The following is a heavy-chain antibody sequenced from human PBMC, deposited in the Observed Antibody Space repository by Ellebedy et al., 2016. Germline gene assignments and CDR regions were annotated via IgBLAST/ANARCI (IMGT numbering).Heavy chain of an antibody. V-gene: IGHV4-30-4*01. J-gene: IGHJ6*02. Sequence: SETLSLXCTVSGGSISSGDYYWSWIRQPPGKGLEWIGYIYYSGSTYYNPSLKSRVTISVDTSKNQFSLKLSSVTAEDTAVYYCARRRGYCSGGSCYGMDVWGQGTTVTVSS. CDR1: GGSISSGDYY. CDR3: ARRRGYCSGGSCYGMDV. CDR2: IYYSGST. D-gene: IGHD2-15*01.